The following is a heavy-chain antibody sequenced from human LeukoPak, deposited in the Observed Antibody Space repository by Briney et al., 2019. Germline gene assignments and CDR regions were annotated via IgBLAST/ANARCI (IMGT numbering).Heavy chain of an antibody. CDR1: GDSVSSNSAA. CDR2: TYYRSKWYN. CDR3: ARLSVTMVRGVIAGWFDP. J-gene: IGHJ5*02. D-gene: IGHD3-10*01. Sequence: SQTLSLTCAISGDSVSSNSAAWNWIRQSPSRGLEWLGRTYYRSKWYNDYAVSVKSRITINPDTSKNQFSLQLNSVTPEDTAVYHCARLSVTMVRGVIAGWFDPWGQGTLVTVSS. V-gene: IGHV6-1*01.